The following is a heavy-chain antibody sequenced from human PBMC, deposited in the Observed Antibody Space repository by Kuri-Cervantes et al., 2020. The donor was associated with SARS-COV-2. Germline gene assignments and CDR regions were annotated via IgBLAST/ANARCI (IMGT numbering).Heavy chain of an antibody. V-gene: IGHV3-53*01. CDR3: ARERVPTIFGVVIVRYGMDV. J-gene: IGHJ6*02. CDR1: GFTVSSNY. D-gene: IGHD3-3*01. CDR2: IYSGGST. Sequence: GGSLRLSCAASGFTVSSNYMSWVRQAPGKGLEWVSVIYSGGSTYYADSVKGRFTISRDNAKNSLYLQMNSLRAEDTAVYYCARERVPTIFGVVIVRYGMDVWGQGTTVTVSS.